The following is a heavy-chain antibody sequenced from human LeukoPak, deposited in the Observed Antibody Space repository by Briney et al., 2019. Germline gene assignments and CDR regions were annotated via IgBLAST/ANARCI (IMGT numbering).Heavy chain of an antibody. Sequence: ASVKVSCKASGYTFTSYGISWVRQAPGQGLEWMGWISAYNGNTNYAQKLQGRVTMTTDTSTSTAYMELRSLRSDDTAVYYCARDRRIDDYGDYGVDYWGQGTLVTVSS. V-gene: IGHV1-18*01. CDR1: GYTFTSYG. D-gene: IGHD4-17*01. CDR3: ARDRRIDDYGDYGVDY. CDR2: ISAYNGNT. J-gene: IGHJ4*02.